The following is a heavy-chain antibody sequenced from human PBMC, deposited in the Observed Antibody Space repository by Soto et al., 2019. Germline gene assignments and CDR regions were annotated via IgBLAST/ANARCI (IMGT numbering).Heavy chain of an antibody. CDR3: ARGQREAAFDI. CDR1: GYTFTSYG. CDR2: ISAHNGNT. Sequence: VKVSCKASGYTFTSYGISWVRQAPGQGLEWMGWISAHNGNTNYAQKFQGWVTMTRDTSISTAYMELSRLRSDDTAVYYCARGQREAAFDIWGQGTMVTVSS. D-gene: IGHD1-26*01. J-gene: IGHJ3*02. V-gene: IGHV1-18*01.